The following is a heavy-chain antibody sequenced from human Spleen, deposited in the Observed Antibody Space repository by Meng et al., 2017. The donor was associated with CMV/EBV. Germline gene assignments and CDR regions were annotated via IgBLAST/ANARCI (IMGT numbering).Heavy chain of an antibody. D-gene: IGHD2-2*01. V-gene: IGHV1-18*01. J-gene: IGHJ4*02. CDR3: ARDKINYCSSTSCQGGFDY. CDR2: ISAYNGNT. CDR1: FTDYG. Sequence: FTDYGVIWVRQAPGQGLEWMGWISAYNGNTNYAQKLQGRVTMTTDTSTSTAYMELRSLRSDDTAVYYCARDKINYCSSTSCQGGFDYWGQGTLVTVSS.